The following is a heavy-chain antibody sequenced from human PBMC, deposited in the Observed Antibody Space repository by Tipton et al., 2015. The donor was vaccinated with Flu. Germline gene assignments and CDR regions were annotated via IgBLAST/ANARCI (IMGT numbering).Heavy chain of an antibody. J-gene: IGHJ4*02. CDR3: ARALYPSFLGL. CDR2: IYYSGST. Sequence: GLVKPSETLSLTCTVSGGSISSYYWSWIRQPPGKGLEWIGYIYYSGSTNYNPSLKSRVTISVDTSKDQFSLKLSSVTAADTAVYYCARALYPSFLGLWGQGTLVTVSS. CDR1: GGSISSYY. D-gene: IGHD2/OR15-2a*01. V-gene: IGHV4-59*01.